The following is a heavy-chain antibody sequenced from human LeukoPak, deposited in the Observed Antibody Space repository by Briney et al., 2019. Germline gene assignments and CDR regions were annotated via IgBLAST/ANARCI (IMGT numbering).Heavy chain of an antibody. J-gene: IGHJ6*03. CDR2: INTNTGNP. CDR1: GYTFTSYA. D-gene: IGHD3-10*01. Sequence: ASVKVSCKASGYTFTSYAMNWVRQAPGQGLEWMGWINTNTGNPTYAQGFTGRFVFSLDTSVSTAYLQISGLKAEDTAVYYCASPGSSKAMDVWGKGTTVTVSS. CDR3: ASPGSSKAMDV. V-gene: IGHV7-4-1*02.